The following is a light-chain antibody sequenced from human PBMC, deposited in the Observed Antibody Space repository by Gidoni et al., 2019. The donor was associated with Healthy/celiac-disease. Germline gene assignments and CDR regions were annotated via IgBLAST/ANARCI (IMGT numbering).Light chain of an antibody. Sequence: DIQMTQSPSSLSASVGDRVTITCQASQDISNYLTWYQQKPGKAPKLLIYDASNLETGVPSRFSGSGSGTDFTFTISSLQPEDIATYYCQQYDNLPPLTFXGXTKVEIK. J-gene: IGKJ4*01. CDR1: QDISNY. CDR3: QQYDNLPPLT. CDR2: DAS. V-gene: IGKV1-33*01.